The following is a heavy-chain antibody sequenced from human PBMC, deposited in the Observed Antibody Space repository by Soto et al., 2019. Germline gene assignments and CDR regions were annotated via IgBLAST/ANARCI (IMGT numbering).Heavy chain of an antibody. CDR3: ARSTGAGYDFWSGPSTPFDY. Sequence: GASVKVSCKASGYPFTSHALHWVRQAPGQRLEWMGWINTGNGNTKYSQKFQGRVTITRDTSASTVYMELSSLTSEDTAVYYCARSTGAGYDFWSGPSTPFDYWGQGTLVTVSS. D-gene: IGHD3-3*01. CDR2: INTGNGNT. V-gene: IGHV1-3*04. J-gene: IGHJ4*02. CDR1: GYPFTSHA.